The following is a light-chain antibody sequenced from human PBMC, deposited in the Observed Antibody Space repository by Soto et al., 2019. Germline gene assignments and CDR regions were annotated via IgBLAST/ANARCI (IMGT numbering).Light chain of an antibody. CDR1: QSVSSN. Sequence: EIVMTQSPVTLSVSPGERATLSCRASQSVSSNLAWHQQKPGQAPRLLMYGVSTRATGIPARFSGSGSGTEFTLTISSLQSEDFAVYYCQQYNNWPLTFGGGPKVDIK. CDR3: QQYNNWPLT. CDR2: GVS. J-gene: IGKJ4*01. V-gene: IGKV3-15*01.